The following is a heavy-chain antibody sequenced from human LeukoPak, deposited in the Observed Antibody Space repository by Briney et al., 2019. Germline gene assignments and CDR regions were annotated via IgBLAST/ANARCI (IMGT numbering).Heavy chain of an antibody. CDR2: INHSGST. D-gene: IGHD3-22*01. Sequence: SSETLSLTCAVYSGSFSGYYWSWIRHPPGKGLEWIGEINHSGSTNSNPSLKTRLTLSVDTSKNQFSLKLSSVTAAETAVYYCASGSGNDSSGYYQYYFDYWGQGTLVTVSS. J-gene: IGHJ4*02. CDR3: ASGSGNDSSGYYQYYFDY. V-gene: IGHV4-34*01. CDR1: SGSFSGYY.